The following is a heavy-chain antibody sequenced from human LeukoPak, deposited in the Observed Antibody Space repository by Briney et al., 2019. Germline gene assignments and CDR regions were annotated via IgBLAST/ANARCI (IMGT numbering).Heavy chain of an antibody. D-gene: IGHD3-10*01. CDR3: AREKYEGSGSHYFALDV. J-gene: IGHJ6*02. V-gene: IGHV3-33*07. CDR2: IWFDGSNK. Sequence: GGSLRLSCEASGRTIGLYGMFWVRQAPGKGLEWVAAIWFDGSNKYYADSVKGRFTISRDNSRNTVLLQMDSLSAEDTAVYYCAREKYEGSGSHYFALDVWGQGTMVIVSS. CDR1: GRTIGLYG.